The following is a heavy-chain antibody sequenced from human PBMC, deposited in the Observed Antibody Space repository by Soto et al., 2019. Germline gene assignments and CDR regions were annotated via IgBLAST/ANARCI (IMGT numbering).Heavy chain of an antibody. V-gene: IGHV4-39*01. D-gene: IGHD2-8*01. CDR2: VYYRGRS. CDR3: VSQRTSVLTQAYFDY. CDR1: GGSVSNSNYY. J-gene: IGHJ4*02. Sequence: SETLSLTCAVSGGSVSNSNYYWGWIRQSPGKGLEWIGSVYYRGRSYSKSSVKSRVTISVDTSKNQFSLNLNSVTASDTAVYFCVSQRTSVLTQAYFDYWGPGALVTVSS.